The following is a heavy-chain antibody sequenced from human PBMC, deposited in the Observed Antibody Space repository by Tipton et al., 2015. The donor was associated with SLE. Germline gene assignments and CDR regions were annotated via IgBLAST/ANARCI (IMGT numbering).Heavy chain of an antibody. D-gene: IGHD3-3*01. CDR2: IYSAGSAGSS. CDR3: ARGPNYDFWSGVGWFDP. CDR1: GFTVSSSF. Sequence: SLRLSCAASGFTVSSSFMNWVRQAPGKGLEWVSVIYSAGSAGSSYYADSVKGRFTISRDNSKNTLYLQMNSLRAEDTAVYYCARGPNYDFWSGVGWFDPWGQGTLVTVSS. J-gene: IGHJ5*02. V-gene: IGHV3-66*02.